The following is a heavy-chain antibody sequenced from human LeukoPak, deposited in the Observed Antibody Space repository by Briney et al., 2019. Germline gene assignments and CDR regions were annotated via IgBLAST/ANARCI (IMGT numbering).Heavy chain of an antibody. CDR2: ISGSGGST. CDR3: AKDIVVVPAAIDY. CDR1: GFTFSSYA. D-gene: IGHD2-2*01. V-gene: IGHV3-23*01. J-gene: IGHJ4*02. Sequence: GGSLRLSCAAPGFTFSSYAMSWVRQAPGKGLEWVSAISGSGGSTYYADSVKGRFTISRDNSKNTLYLQMNSLRAEDTAVYYCAKDIVVVPAAIDYWGQGTLVTVSS.